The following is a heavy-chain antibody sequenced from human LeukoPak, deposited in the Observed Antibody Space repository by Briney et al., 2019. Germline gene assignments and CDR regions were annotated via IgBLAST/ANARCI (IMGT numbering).Heavy chain of an antibody. J-gene: IGHJ4*02. Sequence: GGSLRLSCAASGFTLSTYWMLWVRQAPGKGLVWVSSVKTDGISTRYADSVQGRFTISRDNAKNTLYLQMYSLRAEDTAVYYCGRGQPSYSSSIDYWGQGTLVTVSS. CDR2: VKTDGIST. D-gene: IGHD6-6*01. V-gene: IGHV3-74*01. CDR3: GRGQPSYSSSIDY. CDR1: GFTLSTYW.